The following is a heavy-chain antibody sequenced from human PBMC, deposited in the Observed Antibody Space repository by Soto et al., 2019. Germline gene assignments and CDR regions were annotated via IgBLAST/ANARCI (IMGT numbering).Heavy chain of an antibody. CDR2: ISSNGVGT. CDR3: ARSARTEFYYMDV. CDR1: GFTFSSYA. V-gene: IGHV3-64*01. D-gene: IGHD6-6*01. Sequence: EVQLLESGGGLVQPGGSLRLSCAASGFTFSSYAMSWVRQAPGKGLEYVSGISSNGVGTYYANSVQGRFTISRDNSKNTVYLQMGSLEPDGMAVYYCARSARTEFYYMDVWGKGTTVTVSS. J-gene: IGHJ6*03.